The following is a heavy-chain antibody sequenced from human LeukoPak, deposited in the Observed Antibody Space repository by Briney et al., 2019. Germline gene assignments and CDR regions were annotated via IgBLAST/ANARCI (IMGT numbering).Heavy chain of an antibody. CDR2: IYYSGRT. J-gene: IGHJ4*02. Sequence: SETLSLTCTVSGGSISSTSYYWGWIRQPPGKGLEWIGSIYYSGRTYYNPSLKSRVTISVDTSKNQFSLKLSSVTAADTAVYYCARGLRDFWSGYRTGYWGQGTLVTVSS. D-gene: IGHD3-3*01. CDR3: ARGLRDFWSGYRTGY. V-gene: IGHV4-39*07. CDR1: GGSISSTSYY.